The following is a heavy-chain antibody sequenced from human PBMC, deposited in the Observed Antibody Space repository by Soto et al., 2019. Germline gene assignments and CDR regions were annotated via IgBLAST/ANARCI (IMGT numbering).Heavy chain of an antibody. CDR1: GGTFSSYA. V-gene: IGHV1-69*13. Sequence: SVKVSCKASGGTFSSYAISWVRQAPGQGLEWMGGIIPIFGTANYAQKFQGRVTITADESTSTAYMELSSLRSEDTAVYYCGRDWVDYGVKYYYYGMDVWGQGTTVTVSS. D-gene: IGHD4-17*01. CDR3: GRDWVDYGVKYYYYGMDV. CDR2: IIPIFGTA. J-gene: IGHJ6*02.